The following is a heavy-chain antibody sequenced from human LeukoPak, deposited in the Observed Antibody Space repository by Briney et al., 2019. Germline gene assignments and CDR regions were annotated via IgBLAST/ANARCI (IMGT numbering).Heavy chain of an antibody. CDR2: IYYSGST. J-gene: IGHJ4*02. V-gene: IGHV4-30-4*08. CDR1: GGSISSGDYY. Sequence: SQTLSLTCIVSGGSISSGDYYWSWIRQPPGKGLEWIGYIYYSGSTSYNPSLKSRVTISADTSKNQFSLNLSSVTAADTAVYYCASRYDYSNYIDYWGQGTLVTVSS. D-gene: IGHD4-11*01. CDR3: ASRYDYSNYIDY.